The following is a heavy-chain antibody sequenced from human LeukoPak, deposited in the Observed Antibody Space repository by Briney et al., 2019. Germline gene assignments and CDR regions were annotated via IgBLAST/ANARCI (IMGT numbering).Heavy chain of an antibody. D-gene: IGHD3-9*01. J-gene: IGHJ6*03. CDR3: ARTSLRYFDWSRMDV. CDR1: GYTFTSYG. V-gene: IGHV1-18*01. Sequence: ASVKVSCKASGYTFTSYGISWVRQAPGQGLEWMGWISAYNGNTNYAQKLQGRVTMTTDTSTSTAYMELRSLRSDDTAVYYCARTSLRYFDWSRMDVWGKGTTVTISS. CDR2: ISAYNGNT.